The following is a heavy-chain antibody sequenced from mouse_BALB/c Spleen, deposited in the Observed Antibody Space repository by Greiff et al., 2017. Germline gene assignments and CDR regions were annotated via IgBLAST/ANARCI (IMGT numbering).Heavy chain of an antibody. Sequence: QVQLKESGPGLVAPSQSLSITCTVSGFSLTSYGVHWVRQPPGKGLEWLGGIWAGGSTNYNSALMSRLSISKDNSKAQVFLYMHSLQTDDEAMYYYARFSTVWYFDYWGQGTTLTVSS. J-gene: IGHJ2*01. CDR2: IWAGGST. V-gene: IGHV2-9*02. CDR1: GFSLTSYG. D-gene: IGHD1-1*01. CDR3: ARFSTVWYFDY.